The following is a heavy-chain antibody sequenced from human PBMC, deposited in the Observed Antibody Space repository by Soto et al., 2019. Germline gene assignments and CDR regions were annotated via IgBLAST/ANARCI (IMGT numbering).Heavy chain of an antibody. CDR3: ARDRNCSSTSCYLDYYYGMDV. D-gene: IGHD2-2*01. Sequence: QVQLVQSGAEVKKPGASVKVSCKASGYTFTSYGISWVRQAPGQGLEWMGWISAYNGNTNYAQKLQGRVTMTTDTSTSTAYMELRSLRSDDTAVYYCARDRNCSSTSCYLDYYYGMDVWGQGTTVTVSS. CDR1: GYTFTSYG. J-gene: IGHJ6*02. CDR2: ISAYNGNT. V-gene: IGHV1-18*04.